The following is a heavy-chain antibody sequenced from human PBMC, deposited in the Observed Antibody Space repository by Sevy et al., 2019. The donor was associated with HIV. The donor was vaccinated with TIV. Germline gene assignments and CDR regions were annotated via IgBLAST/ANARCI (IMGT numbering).Heavy chain of an antibody. D-gene: IGHD3-22*01. Sequence: SQTLSLTCTVSGGSISSYYWSWIRQPAGKGLEWIGRIYTSGSTNYNPSLKSRVTMSVDTSKNQFSLKLSSVTAADTAVYYGARDPPSSGYRGARGAFDIWGQGTMVTVSS. V-gene: IGHV4-4*07. CDR3: ARDPPSSGYRGARGAFDI. CDR2: IYTSGST. CDR1: GGSISSYY. J-gene: IGHJ3*02.